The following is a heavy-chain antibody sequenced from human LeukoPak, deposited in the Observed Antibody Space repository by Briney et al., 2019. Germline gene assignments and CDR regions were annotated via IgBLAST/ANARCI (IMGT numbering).Heavy chain of an antibody. J-gene: IGHJ6*03. V-gene: IGHV4-59*01. CDR2: IYYSGST. CDR1: GGSISSYY. D-gene: IGHD2-2*01. CDR3: ARARRYQLQSHYYYYMDV. Sequence: PSETLSLTCTVSGGSISSYYWSWIRQPPGKGLEWIGYIYYSGSTNYNPSLKSRVTISVDTSKNQFSLKLSSVTAADTAVYYCARARRYQLQSHYYYYMDVWGKGTTVTVSS.